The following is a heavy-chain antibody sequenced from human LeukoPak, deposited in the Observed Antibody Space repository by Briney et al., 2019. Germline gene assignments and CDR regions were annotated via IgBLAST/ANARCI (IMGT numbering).Heavy chain of an antibody. CDR3: ARGWLSETTVLTPYNY. CDR1: GYSLTTYY. D-gene: IGHD4-4*01. J-gene: IGHJ4*02. V-gene: IGHV1-46*01. CDR2: INPSGGST. Sequence: ASVKVSCKASGYSLTTYYMHWVRQAPGQGLEWMAIINPSGGSTNYAQKFQGRVTITADESTRTAYMELSSLRSEDTAVYYCARGWLSETTVLTPYNYWGRGTLVSVSS.